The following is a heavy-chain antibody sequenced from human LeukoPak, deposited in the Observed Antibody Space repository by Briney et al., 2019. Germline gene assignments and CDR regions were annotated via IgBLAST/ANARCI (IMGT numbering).Heavy chain of an antibody. D-gene: IGHD6-13*01. CDR3: ARETAAAGTWFDP. CDR2: INHSGST. CDR1: GGSFSGYY. V-gene: IGHV4-34*01. Sequence: SETLSLTCAVYGGSFSGYYWSWIRQPPGKGLEWIGEINHSGSTNYNPSLKSRVTISVDTSKNQFSLKLSSVTAADTAVYYCARETAAAGTWFDPWGQGPWSPSPQ. J-gene: IGHJ5*02.